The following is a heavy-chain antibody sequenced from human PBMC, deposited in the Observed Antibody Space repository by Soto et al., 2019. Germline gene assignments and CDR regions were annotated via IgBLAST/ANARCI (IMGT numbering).Heavy chain of an antibody. CDR2: ISYDGNNK. D-gene: IGHD4-17*01. CDR3: ARSQQTTVTSPLADP. V-gene: IGHV3-30-3*01. Sequence: QVQLVESGGGVVQPGRSLRLSCAASGFTFSSYAMLWVRQAPGKGLEWVTVISYDGNNKYYADSVKGRFTISRDNSKNTLYWQMNSLRTEDTGVYYCARSQQTTVTSPLADPWGQGTLVTVSS. J-gene: IGHJ5*02. CDR1: GFTFSSYA.